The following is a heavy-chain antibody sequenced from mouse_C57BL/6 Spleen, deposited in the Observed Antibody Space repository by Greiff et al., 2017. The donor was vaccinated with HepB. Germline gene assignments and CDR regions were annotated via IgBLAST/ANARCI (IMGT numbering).Heavy chain of an antibody. CDR1: GFTFSSYT. D-gene: IGHD1-1*01. CDR3: ARHGYYGSSPWFAY. CDR2: ISGGGGNT. J-gene: IGHJ3*01. V-gene: IGHV5-9*01. Sequence: EVQLVESGGGLVKPGGSLKLSCAASGFTFSSYTMSWVRQTPEKRLEWVATISGGGGNTYYPDSVKGRFPISRDNAKNTLYLQMSSLRSEDTALYYCARHGYYGSSPWFAYWGQGTLVTVSA.